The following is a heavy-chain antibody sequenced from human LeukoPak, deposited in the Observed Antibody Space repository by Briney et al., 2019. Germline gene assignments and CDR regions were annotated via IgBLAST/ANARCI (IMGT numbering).Heavy chain of an antibody. CDR1: GYSISSGYY. D-gene: IGHD6-13*01. V-gene: IGHV4-38-2*02. CDR2: IYHSGST. J-gene: IGHJ4*02. Sequence: PSETLSLTCTVSGYSISSGYYWGWIRQPPGKGLEWIGSIYHSGSTYYNPSLKSRVTISVDTSKNQFSLNLSSVTAADTAVYYCARLAAAGTKLDYWGQGTLVTVSS. CDR3: ARLAAAGTKLDY.